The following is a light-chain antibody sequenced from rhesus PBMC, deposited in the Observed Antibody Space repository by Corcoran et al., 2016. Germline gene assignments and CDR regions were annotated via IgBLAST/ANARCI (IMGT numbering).Light chain of an antibody. CDR1: ENVNNY. Sequence: DIQMTQSPSSLSASVGDRVTITCRASENVNNYLNWYQQKPGNAPKLLIYKASHLQSGVPSRISGSGSGTDYTFTISSLQPEYVATYYCQHCDGTPFTFGPGTKLDIK. V-gene: IGKV1-74*01. CDR2: KAS. J-gene: IGKJ3*01. CDR3: QHCDGTPFT.